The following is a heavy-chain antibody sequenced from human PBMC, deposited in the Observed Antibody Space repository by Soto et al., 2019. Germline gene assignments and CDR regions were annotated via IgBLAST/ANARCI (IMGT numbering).Heavy chain of an antibody. CDR3: VTLWGGATVLRGLAV. CDR1: GFTFGTYT. V-gene: IGHV3-23*01. D-gene: IGHD3-10*01. CDR2: ISATGDST. Sequence: QVLESGGNSVQPGGSLRLSCAASGFTFGTYTMSWVRLAPGKGLEWVSAISATGDSTYYADSVKGRFTISRDNSTNTAYGQMDSLTCDDTALYYCVTLWGGATVLRGLAVWGHATTVTVSS. J-gene: IGHJ6*02.